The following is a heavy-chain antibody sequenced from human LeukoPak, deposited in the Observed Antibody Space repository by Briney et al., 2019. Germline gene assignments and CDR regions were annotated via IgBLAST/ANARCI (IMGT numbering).Heavy chain of an antibody. V-gene: IGHV3-64*01. J-gene: IGHJ4*02. D-gene: IGHD5-18*01. CDR2: ISSNGGST. Sequence: GGSLRLSCVVSGFTFSSYAMHWVRQAPEKGLEYVSSISSNGGSTYYANSVKGRFTISRDNSKNTLYLQMGSLRAEDMAVYYCARAGPGLQLWLLFDYWGQGTLVTVSS. CDR1: GFTFSSYA. CDR3: ARAGPGLQLWLLFDY.